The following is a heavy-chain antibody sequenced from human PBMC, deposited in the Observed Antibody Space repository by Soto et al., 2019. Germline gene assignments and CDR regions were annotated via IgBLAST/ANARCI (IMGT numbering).Heavy chain of an antibody. Sequence: GSLRLSCAASGFTFSSYSMNWVRQAPGKGLEWVSSISSSSSYIYYADSVKGRVTISRDNAKNSRYLQMNSLRAEDTAVYYCARDSSSWYGPHYYYYGMDVWGQGTTVTVS. CDR2: ISSSSSYI. CDR1: GFTFSSYS. D-gene: IGHD6-13*01. CDR3: ARDSSSWYGPHYYYYGMDV. V-gene: IGHV3-21*01. J-gene: IGHJ6*02.